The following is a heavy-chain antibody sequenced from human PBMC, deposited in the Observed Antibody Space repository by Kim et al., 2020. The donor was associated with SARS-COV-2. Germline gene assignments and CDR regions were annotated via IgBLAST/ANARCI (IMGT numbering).Heavy chain of an antibody. CDR2: IYPGDSST. D-gene: IGHD3-9*01. CDR3: ARAHFDWLLFDY. Sequence: GESLKISCKGSGYNFANYWVGWVRQMPGRGLEWMGIIYPGDSSTRYSPSFQGQVTISADRSINTAYLQWSSLKASDTATYYCARAHFDWLLFDYWGQGTLVTVSS. J-gene: IGHJ4*02. V-gene: IGHV5-51*01. CDR1: GYNFANYW.